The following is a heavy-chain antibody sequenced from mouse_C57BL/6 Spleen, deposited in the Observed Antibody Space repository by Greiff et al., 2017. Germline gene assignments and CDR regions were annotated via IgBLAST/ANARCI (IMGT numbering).Heavy chain of an antibody. CDR3: ASAEVLLDFDC. CDR2: IYPRSGNT. D-gene: IGHD1-1*01. J-gene: IGHJ2*01. V-gene: IGHV1-81*01. Sequence: VQLQQSGAELARPGASVKLSCKASGYTFTSYGISWVKQRTGQGLEWIGEIYPRSGNTYYNEKFKGKATLTADKSSSTAYMEFRSLASEDSSVYVCASAEVLLDFDCWGQVTTLTVSS. CDR1: GYTFTSYG.